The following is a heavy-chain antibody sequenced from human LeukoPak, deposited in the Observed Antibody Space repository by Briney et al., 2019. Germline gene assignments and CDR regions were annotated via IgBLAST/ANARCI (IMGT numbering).Heavy chain of an antibody. CDR2: ISAYNGNT. V-gene: IGHV1-18*01. J-gene: IGHJ5*02. CDR1: GYTFTSYG. Sequence: ASAKVSCKASGYTFTSYGISWVRQAPGQGLEWMGWISAYNGNTNYAQKLQGRVTMTTDTSTSTAYMELRSLRSDDTAVYYCARDKWELHWFDPWGQGTLVTVSS. D-gene: IGHD1-26*01. CDR3: ARDKWELHWFDP.